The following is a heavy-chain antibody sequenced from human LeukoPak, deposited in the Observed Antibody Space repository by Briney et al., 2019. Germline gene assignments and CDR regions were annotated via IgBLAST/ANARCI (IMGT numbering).Heavy chain of an antibody. D-gene: IGHD3-22*01. J-gene: IGHJ4*02. CDR1: GYSITTGHY. CDR2: IYYSGST. CDR3: ARAITMIVGGLGYYFDY. V-gene: IGHV4-59*11. Sequence: PSETLSLTCTVSGYSITTGHYWGWIRQPPGKGLEWIGYIYYSGSTNYNPSLKSRVTISVDTSKNQFSLKLSSVTAADTAVYYCARAITMIVGGLGYYFDYWGQGTLVTVSS.